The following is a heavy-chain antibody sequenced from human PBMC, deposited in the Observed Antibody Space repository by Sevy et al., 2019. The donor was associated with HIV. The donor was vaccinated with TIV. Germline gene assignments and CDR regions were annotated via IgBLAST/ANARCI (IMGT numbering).Heavy chain of an antibody. CDR3: VRCPGHYSIDY. CDR2: IGTAAGVT. CDR1: GFTFNTYS. Sequence: GESLKISCAASGFTFNTYSLIWVRQTPGKGLEWLSFIGTAAGVTYYADSVKGRFTISRDNAKNSLYLQMNSLRDEDTAVYYCVRCPGHYSIDYWGQGTLVTVSS. V-gene: IGHV3-48*02. J-gene: IGHJ4*02. D-gene: IGHD2-21*01.